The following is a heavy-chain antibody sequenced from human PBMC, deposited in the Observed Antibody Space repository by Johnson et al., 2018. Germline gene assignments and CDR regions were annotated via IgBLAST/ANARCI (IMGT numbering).Heavy chain of an antibody. CDR1: RYTFTSYE. V-gene: IGHV1-8*01. D-gene: IGHD6-13*01. Sequence: QVELVQSGAEVKKSGASVKVSCKASRYTFTSYEINWVRQAPGQGLEWMGWMNPTSGNTGYAQKFKGRVTMTRNTSISTAHMELSSLRSEDTALYYGARGAAALSFDIWGQGTMVTVSS. CDR2: MNPTSGNT. CDR3: ARGAAALSFDI. J-gene: IGHJ3*02.